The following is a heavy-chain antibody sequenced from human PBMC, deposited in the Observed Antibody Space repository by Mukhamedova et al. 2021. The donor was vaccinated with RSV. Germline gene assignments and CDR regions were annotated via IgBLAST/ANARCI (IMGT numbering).Heavy chain of an antibody. Sequence: VISYDGSNKYYADSVKGRFTISRDNSKNTLYLQMNSLRAEDTAVYYCEVVVVAATQNFFDYWGQGTLVTVS. V-gene: IGHV3-30-3*01. CDR2: ISYDGSNK. J-gene: IGHJ4*02. D-gene: IGHD2-15*01. CDR3: EVVVVAATQNFFDY.